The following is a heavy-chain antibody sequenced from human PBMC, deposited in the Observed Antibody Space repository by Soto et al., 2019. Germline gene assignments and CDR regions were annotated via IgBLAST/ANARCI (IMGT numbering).Heavy chain of an antibody. J-gene: IGHJ4*02. Sequence: QVQLQESGPGLAKPSQTLSLTCSVSGGSISSGDYYWSWIRQPPGKGLEWIGFIYYSGSTYYNPSLKSRVTLSVDTSQNQFSLKLTSVTAADTAVYYCARWWFGEFFDYWGQGTLVTVSS. D-gene: IGHD3-10*01. CDR3: ARWWFGEFFDY. CDR2: IYYSGST. V-gene: IGHV4-30-4*01. CDR1: GGSISSGDYY.